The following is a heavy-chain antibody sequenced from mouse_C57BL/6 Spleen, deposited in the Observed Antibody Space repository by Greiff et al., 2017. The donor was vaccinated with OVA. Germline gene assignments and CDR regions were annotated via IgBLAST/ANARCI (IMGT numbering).Heavy chain of an antibody. CDR3: ARRRPFAY. CDR1: GFTFSSYA. J-gene: IGHJ3*01. V-gene: IGHV5-6*02. CDR2: ISSGGSYT. Sequence: EVKVVESGGDLVKPGGSLKLSCAASGFTFSSYAMSWVRQTPDKRLEWVATISSGGSYTYYPDSVKGRFTISRDNAKNTLYLQMSSLKSEDTAMYYCARRRPFAYWGQGTLVTVSA.